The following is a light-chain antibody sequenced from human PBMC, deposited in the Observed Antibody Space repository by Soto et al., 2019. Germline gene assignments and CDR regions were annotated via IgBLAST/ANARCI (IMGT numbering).Light chain of an antibody. J-gene: IGLJ1*01. CDR3: SSYTTSNTRQIV. CDR1: SSDVGGYNY. CDR2: DVT. V-gene: IGLV2-14*03. Sequence: CVLTQPASVSGAAGEGITISCPGTSSDVGGYNYVSWYQHHPGKAPKLIIYDVTNRPPGVSNPFSGSKSGNTASLTISGLQPEDEADYYCSSYTTSNTRQIVFGTGTKVTVL.